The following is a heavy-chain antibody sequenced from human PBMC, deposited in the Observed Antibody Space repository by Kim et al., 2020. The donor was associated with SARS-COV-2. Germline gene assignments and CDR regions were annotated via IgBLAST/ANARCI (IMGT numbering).Heavy chain of an antibody. V-gene: IGHV4-39*01. D-gene: IGHD3-10*01. CDR3: ARHRMDRSGSYYPDY. J-gene: IGHJ4*02. Sequence: PSRKSRVTISVDTSKNQFSLKLSSVTAADTAVYYCARHRMDRSGSYYPDYWGQGTLVTVSS.